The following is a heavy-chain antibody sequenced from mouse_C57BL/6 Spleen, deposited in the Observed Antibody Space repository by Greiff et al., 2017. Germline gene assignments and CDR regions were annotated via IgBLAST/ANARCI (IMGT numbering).Heavy chain of an antibody. CDR1: GFNIKDDY. V-gene: IGHV14-4*01. CDR3: TTGVTTAY. D-gene: IGHD2-2*01. J-gene: IGHJ3*01. CDR2: LDPENGDT. Sequence: VQLKQSGAELVRPGASVKLSCTASGFNIKDDYMHWVKQRPEQGLEWIGWLDPENGDTEYASKFQGKATITADTSSNTAYLQLSSLTSEDTAVYYCTTGVTTAYWGQGTLVTVSA.